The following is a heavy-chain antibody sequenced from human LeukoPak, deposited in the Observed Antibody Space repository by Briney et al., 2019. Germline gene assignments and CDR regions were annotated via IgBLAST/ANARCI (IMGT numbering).Heavy chain of an antibody. D-gene: IGHD2-8*01. CDR3: AKSGGYCTDGICYHFDY. Sequence: GSLRLSCAASGFAFDAFGIHWVRQAPGKGLEWVAVISSDGSKEYYGDSVKGRFTISRDNSKNMLYLQMNSLRAEDSGVYYCAKSGGYCTDGICYHFDYWGQGTLVTVSS. J-gene: IGHJ4*02. V-gene: IGHV3-30*18. CDR2: ISSDGSKE. CDR1: GFAFDAFG.